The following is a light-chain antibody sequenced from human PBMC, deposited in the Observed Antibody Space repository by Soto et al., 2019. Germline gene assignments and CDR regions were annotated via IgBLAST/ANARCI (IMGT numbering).Light chain of an antibody. J-gene: IGKJ1*01. Sequence: EIVLTQSPATLSLSPGERATLSCRASQSVSSSYLAWYQQKPGQAPRLLIYGASGRATGIPDRFSGSGSGTDFTLTISRLEPEDSAVYYCQQYATSPWTFGQGTKVDIK. CDR2: GAS. CDR1: QSVSSSY. CDR3: QQYATSPWT. V-gene: IGKV3-20*01.